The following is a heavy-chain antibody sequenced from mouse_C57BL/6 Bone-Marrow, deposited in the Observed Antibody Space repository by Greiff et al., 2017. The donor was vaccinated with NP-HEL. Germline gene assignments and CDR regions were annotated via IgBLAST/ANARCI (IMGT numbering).Heavy chain of an antibody. V-gene: IGHV2-2*01. CDR3: ARKDYGNHYYAMDY. CDR1: GFSLTSYG. CDR2: IWSGGST. J-gene: IGHJ4*01. D-gene: IGHD2-1*01. Sequence: VQVVESGPGLVQPSQSLSITCTVSGFSLTSYGVHWVRQSPGKGLEWLGVIWSGGSTDYNAAFISRLSISKDNSKSQVFFKMNSLQADDTAIYYCARKDYGNHYYAMDYWGQGTSVTVSS.